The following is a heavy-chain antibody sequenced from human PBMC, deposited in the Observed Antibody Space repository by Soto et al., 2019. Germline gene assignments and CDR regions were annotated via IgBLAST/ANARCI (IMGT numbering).Heavy chain of an antibody. CDR1: RFTFSSYV. V-gene: IGHV3-30*18. J-gene: IGHJ4*02. Sequence: LRLSCAASRFTFSSYVMHGVRQAPFKGLEWVAVISYDGSNKYYADSVKGRFTISRDNSKNTLYLQMNSLRAEDTAVYYCAKDALYDSSGSYFDYWGQGTLVTVSS. CDR2: ISYDGSNK. D-gene: IGHD3-22*01. CDR3: AKDALYDSSGSYFDY.